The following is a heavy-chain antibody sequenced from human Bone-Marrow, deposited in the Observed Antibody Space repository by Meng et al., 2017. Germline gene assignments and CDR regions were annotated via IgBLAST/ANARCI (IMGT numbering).Heavy chain of an antibody. J-gene: IGHJ4*02. CDR1: GFTFSNYW. CDR3: ARDMGFGSLDS. D-gene: IGHD3-10*01. V-gene: IGHV3-7*01. CDR2: INQDGSDK. Sequence: GESLKISCAVSGFTFSNYWMIWVRQAPGKGVEWVANINQDGSDKYYAGSVKGRFTISRDNAKNSLYVQMNSLGAEDTAVYYCARDMGFGSLDSWGQGTPATVSS.